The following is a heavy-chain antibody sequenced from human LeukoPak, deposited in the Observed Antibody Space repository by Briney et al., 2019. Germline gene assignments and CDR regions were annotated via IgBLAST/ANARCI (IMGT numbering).Heavy chain of an antibody. D-gene: IGHD6-13*01. J-gene: IGHJ4*02. V-gene: IGHV3-7*01. CDR1: GFTFSNYW. CDR2: IKKDGSEK. Sequence: GGSLRLTCAASGFTFSNYWMTWVRQAPGKGLEWVANIKKDGSEKNYVDSVKGRFTISRDNAKNSLYLQMNSLRAEDTAVYFCAKSIGAVGDFWGQGTLVTVSA. CDR3: AKSIGAVGDF.